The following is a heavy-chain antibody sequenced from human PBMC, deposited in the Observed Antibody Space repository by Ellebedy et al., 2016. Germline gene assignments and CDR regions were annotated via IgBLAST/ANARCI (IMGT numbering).Heavy chain of an antibody. Sequence: SETLSLXXTVSGGSISNYYWSWIRQPPRKGLEWIGYIYFSGSTNYNPSLKSRVTMSVDTSKNQFSLKLTSVTAADTAVYICARDIVVVPSANDHYYGLDVWGQGTTVTVSS. CDR1: GGSISNYY. V-gene: IGHV4-59*12. CDR3: ARDIVVVPSANDHYYGLDV. J-gene: IGHJ6*02. D-gene: IGHD2-2*01. CDR2: IYFSGST.